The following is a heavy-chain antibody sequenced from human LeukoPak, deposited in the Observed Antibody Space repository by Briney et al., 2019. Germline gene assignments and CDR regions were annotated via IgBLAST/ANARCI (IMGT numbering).Heavy chain of an antibody. Sequence: SQTLSLTCTVSGGSISSGSYYWSWIRQPAGKGLEWIGRIYHSGSTYYNPSLKSRVTISVDTSKNQFSLKLSSVTAADTAVYYCARADSSGYYKHAFDIWGQGTMVTVSS. CDR2: IYHSGST. V-gene: IGHV4-61*02. D-gene: IGHD3-22*01. CDR3: ARADSSGYYKHAFDI. CDR1: GGSISSGSYY. J-gene: IGHJ3*02.